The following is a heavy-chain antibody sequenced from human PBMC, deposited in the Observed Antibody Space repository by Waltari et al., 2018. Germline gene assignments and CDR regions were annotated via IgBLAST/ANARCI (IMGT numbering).Heavy chain of an antibody. Sequence: QVQLQESGPGLVKPSQTLSLTCTVSGGSISSGSYYWSWIRQPAGKRLEWIGRIYTSGSTNYNPSLKSRVTISVDTSKNQFSLKLSSVTAADTAVYYCARGRSSSWYNWFDPWGQGTLVTVSS. D-gene: IGHD6-13*01. CDR2: IYTSGST. V-gene: IGHV4-61*02. J-gene: IGHJ5*02. CDR3: ARGRSSSWYNWFDP. CDR1: GGSISSGSYY.